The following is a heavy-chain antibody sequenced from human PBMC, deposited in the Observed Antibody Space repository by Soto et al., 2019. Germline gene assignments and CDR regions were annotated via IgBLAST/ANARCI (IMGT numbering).Heavy chain of an antibody. CDR3: ATVPAALGY. V-gene: IGHV3-48*04. Sequence: PVGSLRLSCAASGFTFSNYSINWVRQAPGKGLEWLSYISNNSSVKYYADSVKGRFTISRDNAKNSLYLQMNSLRAEDTAVYYCATVPAALGYWGQGTLVTVSS. D-gene: IGHD2-2*01. CDR2: ISNNSSVK. CDR1: GFTFSNYS. J-gene: IGHJ4*02.